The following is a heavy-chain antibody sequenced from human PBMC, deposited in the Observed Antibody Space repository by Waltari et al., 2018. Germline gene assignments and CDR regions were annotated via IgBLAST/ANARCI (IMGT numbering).Heavy chain of an antibody. V-gene: IGHV3-74*01. Sequence: EVQLVESGGGLVQPGGSRELSGEASGFIFSTSWMHWGRQGPGKGLVWVSRIDNGDGSGTSYADSVKGRFTISRDNAKNTLYLQMNSLRAEDTGVYYCARDHYYSKDVWGTGTTVTVSS. CDR2: IDNGDGSGT. CDR3: ARDHYYSKDV. CDR1: GFIFSTSW. J-gene: IGHJ6*04.